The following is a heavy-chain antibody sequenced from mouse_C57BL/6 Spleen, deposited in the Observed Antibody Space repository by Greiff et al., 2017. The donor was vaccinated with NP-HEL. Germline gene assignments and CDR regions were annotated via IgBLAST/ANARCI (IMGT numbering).Heavy chain of an antibody. CDR1: GYTFTDYY. D-gene: IGHD2-13*01. Sequence: QVQLQQSGPELVKPGASVKISCKASGYTFTDYYINWVKQRPGQGLEWIGRIYPGSGNTKYNEKFKGKATLTVDTSSSTAYMQLSSLTSEDSAVYFCARDEDYSGHWYFDVWGTGTTVTVSS. V-gene: IGHV1-84*01. CDR3: ARDEDYSGHWYFDV. CDR2: IYPGSGNT. J-gene: IGHJ1*03.